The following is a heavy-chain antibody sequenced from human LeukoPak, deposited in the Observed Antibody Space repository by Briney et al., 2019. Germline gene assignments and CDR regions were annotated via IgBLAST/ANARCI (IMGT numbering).Heavy chain of an antibody. D-gene: IGHD2-8*01. Sequence: GGSLGLSCAASGFTFSTYAMSWVRQAPGKGLEWVSALSPSGGITYYEDSVKGRFTISRDNAKNSLYLQMNSLRAEDTAVYYCARMAYFDYWGQGTLVTVSS. V-gene: IGHV3-23*01. CDR3: ARMAYFDY. J-gene: IGHJ4*02. CDR2: LSPSGGIT. CDR1: GFTFSTYA.